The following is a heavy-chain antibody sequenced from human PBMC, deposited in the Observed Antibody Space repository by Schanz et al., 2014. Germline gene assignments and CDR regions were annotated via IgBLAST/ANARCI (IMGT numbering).Heavy chain of an antibody. J-gene: IGHJ4*02. CDR2: ISSSSSTR. D-gene: IGHD3-3*01. CDR1: GFTLNNAW. Sequence: EVQLVESGGGLVKPGGSLRLSCATSGFTLNNAWMNWVRQAPGKGLEWVSYISSSSSTRYYADSVKGRFTISRDNAKNSLFLQMNSLRAEDTAVYYCVRDSFFAFDYWGQGTLVTVAS. CDR3: VRDSFFAFDY. V-gene: IGHV3-48*01.